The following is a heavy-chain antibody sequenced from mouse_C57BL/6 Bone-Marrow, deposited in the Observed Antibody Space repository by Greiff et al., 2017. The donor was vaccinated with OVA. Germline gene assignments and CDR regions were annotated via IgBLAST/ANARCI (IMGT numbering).Heavy chain of an antibody. CDR2: ISSGSSTI. D-gene: IGHD1-1*01. J-gene: IGHJ3*01. Sequence: EVQLVESGGGLVKPGGSLKLSCAASGFTFSDYGMHWVRQAPEKGLEWVAYISSGSSTIYYADTVKGRFTIARDNAKNTLFLQMTSLRSEDTAMYYGARNSYYGSSWGFAYWGQGTLVTVSA. CDR3: ARNSYYGSSWGFAY. V-gene: IGHV5-17*01. CDR1: GFTFSDYG.